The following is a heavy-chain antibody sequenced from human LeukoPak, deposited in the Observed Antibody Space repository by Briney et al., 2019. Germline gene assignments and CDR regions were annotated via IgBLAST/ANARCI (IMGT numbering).Heavy chain of an antibody. CDR2: INWNGGST. J-gene: IGHJ3*02. D-gene: IGHD3-22*01. CDR3: ARVGYYYESSSYSGAFDI. V-gene: IGHV3-20*04. Sequence: PGGSLRLSCTASGFTFDDYGMSWVRQAPGKGLEWVSGINWNGGSTGYAGSVKGRFTISRDNAKNSLYLQMNSLRAEDTALYYCARVGYYYESSSYSGAFDIWGQGAMVTVSS. CDR1: GFTFDDYG.